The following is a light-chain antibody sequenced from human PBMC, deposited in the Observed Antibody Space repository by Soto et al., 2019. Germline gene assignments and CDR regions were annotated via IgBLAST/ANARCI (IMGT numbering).Light chain of an antibody. V-gene: IGLV2-23*01. Sequence: QSALTQPASVSGSPGQSITISCTGSSSDVGSYNLVSWYQQNQGKAPKLMIYEGNKRPSGVSNRFSGSKSGNTASLTISGLQAEDEADYYCCSYAGRTTWVFGGGTQLTVL. CDR2: EGN. CDR3: CSYAGRTTWV. J-gene: IGLJ3*02. CDR1: SSDVGSYNL.